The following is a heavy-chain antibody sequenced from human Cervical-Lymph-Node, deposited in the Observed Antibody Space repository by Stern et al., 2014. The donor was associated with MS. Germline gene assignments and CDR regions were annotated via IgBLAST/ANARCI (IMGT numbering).Heavy chain of an antibody. D-gene: IGHD2-2*01. CDR2: VYHTGSA. Sequence: QVQLQESGPGLVRPSGTLSLTCAVSGDSISNDNWWSWVRQPPGKGLGWIGEVYHTGSASYDPSLKSRVPISVDKSKNQFSLRLTSMTAADTAVYYCARDQGFQLMNSWGQGTLVIVSS. V-gene: IGHV4-4*02. CDR3: ARDQGFQLMNS. CDR1: GDSISNDNW. J-gene: IGHJ4*02.